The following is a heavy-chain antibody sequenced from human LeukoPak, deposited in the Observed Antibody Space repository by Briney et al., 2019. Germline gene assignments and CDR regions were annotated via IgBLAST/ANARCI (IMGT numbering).Heavy chain of an antibody. Sequence: GASVKVSCKASGYTFTTYNINWVRQAPGQGLEWMGWISGYNGNTNYAQKLRGRVTMTTDTSTSTAYMELRSLRSDDTAVYYCARGGGGVLMVYASLFDYWGQGTLVTVSS. CDR2: ISGYNGNT. CDR3: ARGGGGVLMVYASLFDY. J-gene: IGHJ4*02. CDR1: GYTFTTYN. D-gene: IGHD2-8*01. V-gene: IGHV1-18*01.